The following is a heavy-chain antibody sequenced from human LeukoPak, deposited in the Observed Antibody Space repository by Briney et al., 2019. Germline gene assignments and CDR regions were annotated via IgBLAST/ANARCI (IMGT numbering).Heavy chain of an antibody. D-gene: IGHD2-15*01. CDR3: ARETCSGGSCFQFDF. Sequence: SETLSLTCTVSGGSIRSYYWSWIRQPAGKGLEWIGRIYTTVSTNYNPSTNYNPSLKSRVSMSVDMSKNQFSLKLSSVTAADTAVYYCARETCSGGSCFQFDFWGQGTLVTVSS. J-gene: IGHJ4*02. CDR2: IYTTVSTNYNPST. CDR1: GGSIRSYY. V-gene: IGHV4-59*01.